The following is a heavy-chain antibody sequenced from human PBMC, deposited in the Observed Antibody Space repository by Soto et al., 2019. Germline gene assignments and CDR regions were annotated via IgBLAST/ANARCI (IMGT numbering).Heavy chain of an antibody. D-gene: IGHD7-27*01. CDR2: INAGNGNT. J-gene: IGHJ6*03. CDR3: ARVRDWGSGYYYYYMDV. V-gene: IGHV1-3*01. CDR1: GYTFTSYA. Sequence: ASVKVSCKASGYTFTSYAMHWVRQAPGQRLEWMGWINAGNGNTKYSQKFQGRVTITMDTSASTAYLELSSLRSEETAVYYCARVRDWGSGYYYYYMDVWGKGTTVTVSS.